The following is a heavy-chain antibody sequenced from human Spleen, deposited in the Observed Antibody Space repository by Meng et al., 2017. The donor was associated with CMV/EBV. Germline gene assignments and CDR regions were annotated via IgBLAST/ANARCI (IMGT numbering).Heavy chain of an antibody. D-gene: IGHD3-3*01. CDR1: GFSFSIYE. J-gene: IGHJ3*02. CDR2: ISDSGGST. CDR3: ARPFYDFWSDYYHDAFDI. Sequence: GESLKISCAAPGFSFSIYEMTWVRQAPGKGLEWVSGISDSGGSTFYADSVRGRFTISRDNAKNSLYLQMNSLRAEDTAVYYCARPFYDFWSDYYHDAFDIWGQGTMVTVSS. V-gene: IGHV3-23*01.